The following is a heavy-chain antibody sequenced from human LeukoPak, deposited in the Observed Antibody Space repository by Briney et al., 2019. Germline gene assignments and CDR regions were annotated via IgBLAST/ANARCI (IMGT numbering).Heavy chain of an antibody. J-gene: IGHJ4*01. CDR2: VYSTGHT. CDR1: DDSISTYY. Sequence: PSETLSLTCSVSDDSISTYYWSWLRQPQGKGPEWMGFVYSTGHTNYNPSLKSRVTMSLDTSKKQVSLELNSVTAADTAVYYCAKHRFGQPHFHYWGQEPLVTV. D-gene: IGHD3-16*01. CDR3: AKHRFGQPHFHY. V-gene: IGHV4-59*08.